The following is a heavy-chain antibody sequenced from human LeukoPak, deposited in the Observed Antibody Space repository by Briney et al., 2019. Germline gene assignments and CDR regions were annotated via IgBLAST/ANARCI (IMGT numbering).Heavy chain of an antibody. Sequence: PGGSLRLSCAASGFTFSSSAMSWIRQPPGKGLEWIGYIYYSGSTNYNPSLKSRVTISVDTSKNQFSLKLSSVTAADTAVYYCARRRGGDYGMYYYYYMDVWGKGTTVTVSS. D-gene: IGHD4-17*01. CDR2: IYYSGST. CDR3: ARRRGGDYGMYYYYYMDV. CDR1: GFTFSSSA. V-gene: IGHV4-59*01. J-gene: IGHJ6*03.